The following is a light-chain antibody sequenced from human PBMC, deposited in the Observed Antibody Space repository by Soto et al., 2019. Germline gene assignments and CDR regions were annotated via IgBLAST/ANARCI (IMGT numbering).Light chain of an antibody. Sequence: ETVLTQSPATLSLSPGERATLSCRASQSISNSLAWYQHKPGQAPRLLIYDASNRATVIPARFSGSGSGTDFTLTISSLEPEDFAVYYCQQRSNWPLFGGGTKVEIE. V-gene: IGKV3-11*01. CDR3: QQRSNWPL. CDR2: DAS. CDR1: QSISNS. J-gene: IGKJ4*01.